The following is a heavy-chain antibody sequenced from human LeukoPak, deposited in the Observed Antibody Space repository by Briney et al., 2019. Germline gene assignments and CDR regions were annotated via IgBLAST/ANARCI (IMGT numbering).Heavy chain of an antibody. V-gene: IGHV3-48*01. CDR1: GFTFSSYS. CDR2: ISSSSSTI. J-gene: IGHJ4*02. CDR3: ARDVPSRFGGDYAKPFDY. D-gene: IGHD4-17*01. Sequence: PGGSLRLSCAASGFTFSSYSMNWVRQAPGKGLEWVSYISSSSSTIYYADSVKGRFTISRDNAKNSLYLQMNSLRAEDTAVYYCARDVPSRFGGDYAKPFDYWGQGTLVTVSS.